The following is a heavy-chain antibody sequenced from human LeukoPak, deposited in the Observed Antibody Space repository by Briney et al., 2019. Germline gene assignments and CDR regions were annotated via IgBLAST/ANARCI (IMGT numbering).Heavy chain of an antibody. V-gene: IGHV1-2*02. CDR1: GYTFANSY. J-gene: IGHJ4*02. CDR2: VNPNTGGT. Sequence: ASVKVSCKTSGYTFANSYINWLRQAPGQGLEWMGWVNPNTGGTDYAQNFQGRVTMTRDTSINSAYMELNRLGSDDTAMYYCARGSAMDYWGQGTLVTVSS. CDR3: ARGSAMDY. D-gene: IGHD2-2*01.